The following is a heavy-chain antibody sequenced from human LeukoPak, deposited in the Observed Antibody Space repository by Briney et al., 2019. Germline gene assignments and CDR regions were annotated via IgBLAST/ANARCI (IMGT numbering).Heavy chain of an antibody. CDR3: ARDLMTTVTTNAFDI. CDR1: GGSISSGGYY. CDR2: IYYSGST. D-gene: IGHD4-17*01. J-gene: IGHJ3*02. V-gene: IGHV4-31*03. Sequence: SETLSLTCTVSGGSISSGGYYWSWIRQHPGKGLEWIGYIYYSGSTYYNPPLKSRVTISVDTSKNQFSLKLSSVTAADTAVYYCARDLMTTVTTNAFDIWGQGTMVTVSS.